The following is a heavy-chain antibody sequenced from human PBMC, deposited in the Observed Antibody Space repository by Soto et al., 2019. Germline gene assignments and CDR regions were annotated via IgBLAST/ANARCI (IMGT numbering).Heavy chain of an antibody. J-gene: IGHJ4*02. CDR1: GVSISGYY. CDR2: ISYSGST. D-gene: IGHD3-22*01. V-gene: IGHV4-59*01. Sequence: SETLSLTCTVSGVSISGYYWSWIRQPPGKGLEWIGYISYSGSTNYYPSLKSRVTISVDTSKNQFSLKLSSVTAADTAVYYCASQHYYDSSGYYVVYWGQGTLVTVSS. CDR3: ASQHYYDSSGYYVVY.